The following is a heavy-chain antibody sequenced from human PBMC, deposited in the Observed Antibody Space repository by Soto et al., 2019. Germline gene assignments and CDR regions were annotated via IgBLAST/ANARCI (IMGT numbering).Heavy chain of an antibody. CDR3: ARDQEAGYYYGMDV. V-gene: IGHV1-18*04. CDR1: GYTFTSYG. D-gene: IGHD6-19*01. Sequence: ASVKVSCKASGYTFTSYGISWVRQAPGQGLEWMGWISAYNGNTNYAQKLQGRVTMTTDTSTSTAYMELRSLRSDDTAVYYRARDQEAGYYYGMDVWGQGTTVTVSS. J-gene: IGHJ6*02. CDR2: ISAYNGNT.